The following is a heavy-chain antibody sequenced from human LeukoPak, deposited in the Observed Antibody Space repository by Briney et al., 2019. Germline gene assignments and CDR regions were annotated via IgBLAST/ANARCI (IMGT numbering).Heavy chain of an antibody. CDR2: IYYSGST. J-gene: IGHJ5*02. CDR1: GGSISSSSYY. V-gene: IGHV4-39*02. Sequence: SETLSLTCTVSGGSISSSSYYWGWIRQPPGKGLEWIGSIYYSGSTYYNPSLKSRVTISVDTSKNQFSLKLSSVTAADTAVYYCARERIPTFWFDPWGQGTLVTVSS. CDR3: ARERIPTFWFDP.